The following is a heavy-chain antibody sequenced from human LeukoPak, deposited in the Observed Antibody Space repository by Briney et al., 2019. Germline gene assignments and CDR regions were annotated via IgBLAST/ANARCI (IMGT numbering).Heavy chain of an antibody. V-gene: IGHV3-30*04. Sequence: GGSLRLSCAASGFTFSSYAMHWVRQAPGKGLEWVAVMSYDGSNKYYADSVKGRFTISRDNSKNTLYLQMNSLRAEDTAVYYCARDWIAVAGTGFDYWGQGTLVTVSS. J-gene: IGHJ4*02. CDR2: MSYDGSNK. CDR1: GFTFSSYA. D-gene: IGHD6-19*01. CDR3: ARDWIAVAGTGFDY.